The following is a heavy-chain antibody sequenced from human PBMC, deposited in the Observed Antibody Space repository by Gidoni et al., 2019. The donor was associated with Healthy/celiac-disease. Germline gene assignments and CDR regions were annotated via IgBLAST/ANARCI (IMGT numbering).Heavy chain of an antibody. D-gene: IGHD5-12*01. CDR1: GGSISSSSYY. CDR2: IYYSGST. V-gene: IGHV4-39*01. CDR3: ARHLGRAVATIVDY. J-gene: IGHJ4*02. Sequence: QLQLQESGPGLVKPSETLSLTCTVSGGSISSSSYYWGWIRQPPGKGLEWIGSIYYSGSTYYNPSLKSRVTISVDTSKNQFSLKLSSVTAADTAVYYCARHLGRAVATIVDYWGQGTLVTVSS.